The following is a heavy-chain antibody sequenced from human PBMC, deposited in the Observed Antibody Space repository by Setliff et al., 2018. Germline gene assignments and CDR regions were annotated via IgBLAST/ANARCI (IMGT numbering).Heavy chain of an antibody. CDR1: GYTFTTYG. CDR3: ARVAIVGPPS. Sequence: ASVKVSCKASGYTFTTYGISWVRQAPGQGLEWMGYINTNNGATYYAHKVQGRVTMTRDTSITTAYMELSRLRSDDTAVYYCARVAIVGPPSWGQGTLVTVSS. CDR2: INTNNGAT. V-gene: IGHV1-2*07. D-gene: IGHD2-21*01. J-gene: IGHJ5*02.